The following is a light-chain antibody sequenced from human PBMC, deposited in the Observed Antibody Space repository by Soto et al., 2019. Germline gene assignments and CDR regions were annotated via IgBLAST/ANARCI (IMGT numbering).Light chain of an antibody. CDR3: QHYGGMWT. CDR2: DAS. J-gene: IGKJ1*01. CDR1: QSITNR. Sequence: DIQVTQSPSSLSASVGDRVTITCRASQSITNRLAWYQQKPGKAPKVLIYDASNLEYGVPSRFSGSGFGTEFILTISSLRPDDFATYCCQHYGGMWTFGQGTKVDIK. V-gene: IGKV1-5*01.